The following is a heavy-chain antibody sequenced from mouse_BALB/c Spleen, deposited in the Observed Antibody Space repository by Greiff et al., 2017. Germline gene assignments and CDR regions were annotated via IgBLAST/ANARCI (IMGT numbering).Heavy chain of an antibody. CDR3: ARAGSSFGAMDY. J-gene: IGHJ4*01. D-gene: IGHD1-1*01. Sequence: EVNVVESGGGLVKPGGSLKLSCAASGFTFSSYAMSWVRQTPEKRLEWVASISSGGSTYYPDSVKGRFTISRDNARNILYLQMSSLRSEDTAMYYCARAGSSFGAMDYWGQGTSVTVSS. CDR1: GFTFSSYA. V-gene: IGHV5-6-5*01. CDR2: ISSGGST.